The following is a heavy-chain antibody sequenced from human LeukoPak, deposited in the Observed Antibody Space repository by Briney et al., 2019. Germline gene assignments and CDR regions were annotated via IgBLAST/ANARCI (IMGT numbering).Heavy chain of an antibody. CDR3: ARGDYCSSISCYKVAFDM. D-gene: IGHD2-2*02. J-gene: IGHJ3*02. CDR1: GGSISFYY. V-gene: IGHV4-59*01. Sequence: SETLSLTSTVSGGSISFYYWSWIRQSPGKGLEWIGNIHYSGSTNYNPSLKSRVTISVDTSKNQFSLKLSSVTAADTAVYYCARGDYCSSISCYKVAFDMWGQGTMVTVSS. CDR2: IHYSGST.